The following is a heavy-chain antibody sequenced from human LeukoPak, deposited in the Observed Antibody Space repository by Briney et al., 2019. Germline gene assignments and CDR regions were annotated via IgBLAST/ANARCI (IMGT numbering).Heavy chain of an antibody. V-gene: IGHV3-21*01. J-gene: IGHJ4*02. CDR3: ARDARIAVAGTSPESSGY. Sequence: GGSLRLSCAASGFTFSSYSMNWVRQAPGKGLEWVSSISSGSSYIYYADSVKGRFTISRDNAENSLYLQMDSLRAEDTAVYYCARDARIAVAGTSPESSGYWGQGTLVTVSS. CDR2: ISSGSSYI. CDR1: GFTFSSYS. D-gene: IGHD6-19*01.